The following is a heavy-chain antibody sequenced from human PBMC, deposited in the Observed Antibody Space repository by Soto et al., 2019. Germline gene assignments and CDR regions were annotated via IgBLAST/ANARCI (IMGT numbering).Heavy chain of an antibody. J-gene: IGHJ6*02. Sequence: QTLSLTCAISWDSVSSNSAAWNWIRQSPSRGLEWLGRTYYRSKWYNDYAVSVKSRITINPDTSKNQFSLQLNSVTPEDTAVYYCARYTMVRGVAYYYYGMDVWGQGTTVTVSS. V-gene: IGHV6-1*01. CDR3: ARYTMVRGVAYYYYGMDV. CDR2: TYYRSKWYN. CDR1: WDSVSSNSAA. D-gene: IGHD3-10*01.